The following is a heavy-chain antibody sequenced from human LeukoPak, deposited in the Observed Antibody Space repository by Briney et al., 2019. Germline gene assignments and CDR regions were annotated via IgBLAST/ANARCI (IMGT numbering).Heavy chain of an antibody. V-gene: IGHV1-69*13. Sequence: GASVKVSCTASGGTFSSYAISWVRQAPGLGLEWMGGIIPIFGTANYAQKFQGRVTITADESTSTAYMELSSLRSEDTAVYYCARMGARTWGQGTLVTVSS. D-gene: IGHD4/OR15-4a*01. CDR2: IIPIFGTA. CDR3: ARMGART. J-gene: IGHJ5*02. CDR1: GGTFSSYA.